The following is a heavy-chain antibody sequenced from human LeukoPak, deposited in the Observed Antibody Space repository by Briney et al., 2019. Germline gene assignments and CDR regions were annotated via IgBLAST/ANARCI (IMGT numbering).Heavy chain of an antibody. CDR3: ARFPLGNYYYMDV. D-gene: IGHD7-27*01. CDR1: GGTFSSYA. CDR2: IIPIFGTA. V-gene: IGHV1-69*05. J-gene: IGHJ6*03. Sequence: SVKVYCKASGGTFSSYAISWVRQAPGQGLEWMGGIIPIFGTANYAQKFQGRVTITTDESTSTAYMELSSLRSEDTAVYYCARFPLGNYYYMDVWGKGTTVTVSS.